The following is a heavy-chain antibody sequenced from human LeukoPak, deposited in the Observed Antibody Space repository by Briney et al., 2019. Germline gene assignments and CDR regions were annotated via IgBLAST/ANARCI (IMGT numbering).Heavy chain of an antibody. J-gene: IGHJ4*02. CDR1: GGSISSSSYY. Sequence: PSETLSLTCTVSGGSISSSSYYWGWIRQPPGKGLEWIGSIYYSGSTYYNPSLKSRVTISVDTSKNQFSLKLSSVTAADTAVYYCARHLRRFWSAFGYWGQGTLVTVSS. CDR3: ARHLRRFWSAFGY. CDR2: IYYSGST. D-gene: IGHD3-3*01. V-gene: IGHV4-39*01.